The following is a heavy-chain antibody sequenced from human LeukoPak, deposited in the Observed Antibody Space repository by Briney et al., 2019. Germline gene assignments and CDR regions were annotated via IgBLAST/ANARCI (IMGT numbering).Heavy chain of an antibody. D-gene: IGHD4-17*01. CDR2: ISYDGSNK. Sequence: GGPLRLPCAASGFTFRSFAMHGVRQAPGKGREGVAVISYDGSNKYYADSVKGRFTISRDNSKNTLYLQMNSLRAEDTAVYYCPRETTVTTFDYWGQGTLVTVSS. V-gene: IGHV3-30-3*01. CDR1: GFTFRSFA. J-gene: IGHJ4*02. CDR3: PRETTVTTFDY.